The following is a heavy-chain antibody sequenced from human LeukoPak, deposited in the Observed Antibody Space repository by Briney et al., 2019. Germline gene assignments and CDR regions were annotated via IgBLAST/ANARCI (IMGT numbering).Heavy chain of an antibody. D-gene: IGHD4-11*01. CDR1: GFTFSSYD. CDR2: IRGSGDRP. V-gene: IGHV3-23*01. CDR3: ARGGYYSNYPFDY. Sequence: GGSLRLSCAASGFTFSSYDMSWVRQAPGKGLEWVSAIRGSGDRPYYADSVKGRFTISRDNANTLYLQMNSLRAEDTAVYYCARGGYYSNYPFDYWGQGTLVTVSS. J-gene: IGHJ4*02.